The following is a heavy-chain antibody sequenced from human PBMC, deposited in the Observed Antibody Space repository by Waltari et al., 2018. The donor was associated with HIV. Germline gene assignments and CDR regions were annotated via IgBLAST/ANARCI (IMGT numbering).Heavy chain of an antibody. V-gene: IGHV4-39*07. CDR2: IYYSGST. J-gene: IGHJ6*02. D-gene: IGHD3-3*01. Sequence: QLQLQESGPGLVQPSETLSLTCTVSGGSISSSSYYWGWIRQPPGKGLEWIGSIYYSGSTYYNPSLKSRVTISVDTSKNQFSLKLSSVTAADTAVYYCARDRGLSDFWSGYDPYYYYGMDVWGQGTTVTVSS. CDR1: GGSISSSSYY. CDR3: ARDRGLSDFWSGYDPYYYYGMDV.